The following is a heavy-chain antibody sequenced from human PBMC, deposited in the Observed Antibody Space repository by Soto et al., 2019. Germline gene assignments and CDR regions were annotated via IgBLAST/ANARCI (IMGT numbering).Heavy chain of an antibody. CDR3: ARWDFWSDY. V-gene: IGHV4-39*01. CDR1: GGSISSSSYY. D-gene: IGHD3-3*01. CDR2: IYYSGST. Sequence: SETLSLTCTVSGGSISSSSYYWGWIRQPPGKGLEWIGSIYYSGSTYYNPSLKSRVTISVDTSKDQFSLKLSSVTAADTAVYYCARWDFWSDYWGQGTLVTVSS. J-gene: IGHJ4*02.